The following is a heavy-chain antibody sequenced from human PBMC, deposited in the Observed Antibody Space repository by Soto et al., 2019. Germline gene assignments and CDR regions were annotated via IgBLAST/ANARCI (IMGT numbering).Heavy chain of an antibody. V-gene: IGHV3-7*03. D-gene: IGHD1-1*01. Sequence: EVQLVESGGGLVQPGGSLRLSCAASGFTFTTYWMNWVRQAPGKGLEWVANIKQDGSEKYYVDSVKGRFTISRDNAENSLYLQMNSLRADDTAVYYCARGESTWTLWGQGTLVTVSS. CDR2: IKQDGSEK. CDR3: ARGESTWTL. CDR1: GFTFTTYW. J-gene: IGHJ4*02.